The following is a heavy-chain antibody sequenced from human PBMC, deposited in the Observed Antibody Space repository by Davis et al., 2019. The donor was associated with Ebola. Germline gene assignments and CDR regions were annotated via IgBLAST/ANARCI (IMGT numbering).Heavy chain of an antibody. CDR2: ISSNGGST. CDR3: AKDYYDSSGRYFDL. Sequence: GESLKISCSASGFTFSSYAMHWVRQAPGKGLEYVSAISSNGGSTYYADSVKGRFTISRDNSKNTLYLQMSSLRAEDTAVYYCAKDYYDSSGRYFDLWGRGNLVTGSS. V-gene: IGHV3-64D*06. CDR1: GFTFSSYA. D-gene: IGHD3-22*01. J-gene: IGHJ2*01.